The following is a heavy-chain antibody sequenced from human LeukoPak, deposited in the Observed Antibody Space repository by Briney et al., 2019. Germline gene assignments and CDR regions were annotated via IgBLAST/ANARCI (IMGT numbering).Heavy chain of an antibody. CDR1: GFTFSSYA. Sequence: PGRSLRLSCAASGFTFSSYAMHWVRQAPGKGLEWVAVISYDGSNKYYADSVKGRSTISRDNSKNTLYLQMDSLRAEDTAVYYCARDTPYSGSYYGYFDYWGQGTLVTVSS. D-gene: IGHD1-26*01. CDR3: ARDTPYSGSYYGYFDY. J-gene: IGHJ4*02. CDR2: ISYDGSNK. V-gene: IGHV3-30*04.